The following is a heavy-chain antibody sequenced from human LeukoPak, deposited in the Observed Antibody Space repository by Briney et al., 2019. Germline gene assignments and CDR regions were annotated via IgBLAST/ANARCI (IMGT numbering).Heavy chain of an antibody. CDR2: INHSGST. CDR1: GGSFSGYY. V-gene: IGHV4-34*01. CDR3: ATRGYGGSYVHYYYYMDV. J-gene: IGHJ6*03. D-gene: IGHD1-26*01. Sequence: SETLSLTCAVYGGSFSGYYWSWIRQPPGKGLEWIGEINHSGSTNYNPSLKSRVTISVDTSKNQFSLKLSSVTAADTAVYYCATRGYGGSYVHYYYYMDVWGKGTTVTVSS.